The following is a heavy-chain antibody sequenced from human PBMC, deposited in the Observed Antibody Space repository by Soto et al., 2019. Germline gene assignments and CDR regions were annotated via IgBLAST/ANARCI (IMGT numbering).Heavy chain of an antibody. J-gene: IGHJ4*02. CDR2: ISGSGGST. V-gene: IGHV3-23*01. Sequence: EVQLLESGGGLVQPGGSLRLSCAASGFTFSSYAMSWVRQAPGKGLEWVSAISGSGGSTYYADSVKGRFTISRDNSKNTLYLQMSSLRAEDTAVYYCAKGGDIVVVVAARVDYWGQGTLVTVSS. D-gene: IGHD2-15*01. CDR3: AKGGDIVVVVAARVDY. CDR1: GFTFSSYA.